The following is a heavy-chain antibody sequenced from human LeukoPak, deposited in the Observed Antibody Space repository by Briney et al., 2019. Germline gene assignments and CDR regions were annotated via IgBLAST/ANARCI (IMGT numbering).Heavy chain of an antibody. J-gene: IGHJ4*02. D-gene: IGHD6-19*01. CDR3: ARGRSDQRYSSGWSVIDY. CDR2: IFYSGST. CDR1: GVSISSSSYY. Sequence: SETLSLTCDDSGVSISSSSYYWGWIRQPPGKGLEWIGSIFYSGSTYYNPSLKSRVTISVDTSKNQFSLKLSSVTAADTAVYYCARGRSDQRYSSGWSVIDYWGQGTLVTVSS. V-gene: IGHV4-39*01.